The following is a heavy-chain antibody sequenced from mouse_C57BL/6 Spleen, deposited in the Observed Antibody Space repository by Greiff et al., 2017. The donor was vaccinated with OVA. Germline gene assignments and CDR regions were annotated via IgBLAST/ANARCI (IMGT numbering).Heavy chain of an antibody. CDR3: ARSAVVARDAMDY. V-gene: IGHV1-81*01. CDR1: GYTFTSYG. Sequence: LQESGAELARPGASVKLSCKASGYTFTSYGISWVKQRTGQGLEWIGEIYPRSGNTYYNEKFKGKATLTADKSSSTAYMELRSLTSEDSAVYFCARSAVVARDAMDYWGQGTSVTVSS. D-gene: IGHD1-1*01. J-gene: IGHJ4*01. CDR2: IYPRSGNT.